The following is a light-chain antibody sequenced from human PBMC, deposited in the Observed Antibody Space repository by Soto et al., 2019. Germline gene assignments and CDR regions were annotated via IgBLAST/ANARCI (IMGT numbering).Light chain of an antibody. CDR2: EVS. J-gene: IGKJ2*01. Sequence: DIVMTQTPLSLSVTPGQPASISCKSSQSLLHSDGKNYLYWYLQKPGQPPQLLIYEVSNRFSGVSDRFSGSGSGTDFTRTISRLEAEAVGVYYCMQCLELPYTFGQGTKLEIK. V-gene: IGKV2D-29*01. CDR1: QSLLHSDGKNY. CDR3: MQCLELPYT.